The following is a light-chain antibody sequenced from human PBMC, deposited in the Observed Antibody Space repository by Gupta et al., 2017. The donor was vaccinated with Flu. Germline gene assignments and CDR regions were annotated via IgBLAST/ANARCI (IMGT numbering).Light chain of an antibody. V-gene: IGLV1-40*01. CDR2: AVS. Sequence: QSALAQPPSVSRPPGQRVSISSNASSTNFGAGYDVHWYQHLPGAAPKLLIYAVSDRPSGVPDRFSGSKSGNSASLAITGLQPDDEADYYCQSYDSSLNAYVFGSGTQVTVL. CDR1: STNFGAGYD. J-gene: IGLJ1*01. CDR3: QSYDSSLNAYV.